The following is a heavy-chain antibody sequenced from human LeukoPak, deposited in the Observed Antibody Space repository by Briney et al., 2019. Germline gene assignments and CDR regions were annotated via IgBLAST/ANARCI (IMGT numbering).Heavy chain of an antibody. J-gene: IGHJ3*02. D-gene: IGHD3-3*02. CDR3: ARVILAEDAFDI. CDR1: GYSFTSYW. CDR2: IYPGDSDT. Sequence: GESLKISCKGSGYSFTSYWIGWVRQMPGTGLEWMGIIYPGDSDTRYRPPFQGQVTISADKSITTAYLRWSSLKASDTAMYYCARVILAEDAFDIWGQGTMVTVSS. V-gene: IGHV5-51*01.